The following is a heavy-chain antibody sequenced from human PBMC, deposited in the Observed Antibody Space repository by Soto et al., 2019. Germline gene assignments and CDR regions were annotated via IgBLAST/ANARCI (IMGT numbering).Heavy chain of an antibody. D-gene: IGHD1-26*01. V-gene: IGHV4-61*01. CDR1: GGSVSSGSYY. CDR2: IYYSGST. Sequence: SETLSLTCTVSGGSVSSGSYYWSWIRQPPGKGLEWFGYIYYSGSTNYNPSLKSRVTTSVDTSKNQFSLKLSSVTAADAGVYYCAIVRRELPFSGYFDYWGQGTLVTVSS. J-gene: IGHJ4*02. CDR3: AIVRRELPFSGYFDY.